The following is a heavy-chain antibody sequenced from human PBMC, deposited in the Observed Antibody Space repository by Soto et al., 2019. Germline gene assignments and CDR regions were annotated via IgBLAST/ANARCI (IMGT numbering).Heavy chain of an antibody. CDR3: ERGGRYDAFDI. V-gene: IGHV4-61*01. D-gene: IGHD1-1*01. CDR2: IYYSGST. CDR1: GGSVSSGSYY. J-gene: IGHJ3*02. Sequence: SETLSLTCTVSGGSVSSGSYYWSWIRQPPGKGLEWIGYIYYSGSTNYNPSLKSRVTISVDTSKNQFSLKLSSVTAADTAVYYCERGGRYDAFDIWGQGTMVTVS.